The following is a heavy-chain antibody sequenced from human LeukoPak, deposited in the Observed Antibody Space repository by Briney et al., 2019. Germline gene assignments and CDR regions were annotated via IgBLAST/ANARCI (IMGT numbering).Heavy chain of an antibody. CDR1: GFTFTTYW. J-gene: IGHJ4*02. D-gene: IGHD6-19*01. Sequence: GGSLRLSCAASGFTFTTYWMTWVRQSPGKGLEWVANIKQDGGQKHYVDSVKGRFTISRDNAKNSVYLQMNSLRPEDTAVYYCARDPFSSGWLDYWGQGTLVTVSS. CDR3: ARDPFSSGWLDY. CDR2: IKQDGGQK. V-gene: IGHV3-7*04.